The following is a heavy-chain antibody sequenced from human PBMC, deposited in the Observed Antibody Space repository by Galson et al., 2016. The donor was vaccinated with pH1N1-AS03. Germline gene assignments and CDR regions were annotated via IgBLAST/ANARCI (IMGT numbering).Heavy chain of an antibody. D-gene: IGHD3-16*02. CDR2: IKYDGSET. CDR3: AGDGYRYAMDV. CDR1: GFTFSRNW. Sequence: SLRLSCAASGFTFSRNWMTWVRQAPGKGLEWVANIKYDGSETYYVESVKGRFTISRDNAKNSLFLQMNSLRAEDTAVYYCAGDGYRYAMDVWGQGTTVTVSS. J-gene: IGHJ6*02. V-gene: IGHV3-7*03.